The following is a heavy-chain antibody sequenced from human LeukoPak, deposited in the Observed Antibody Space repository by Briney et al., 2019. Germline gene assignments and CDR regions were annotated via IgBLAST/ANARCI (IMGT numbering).Heavy chain of an antibody. CDR2: INPNSGGT. V-gene: IGHV1-2*04. J-gene: IGHJ4*02. D-gene: IGHD3-22*01. CDR3: ARSEGYDTSGFPLDY. Sequence: ASVKVSCKASGYTFIGDYIHWVRQAPGQGLEWMGWINPNSGGTNCAQKFQGWVTMTRDTSIRTAYMELSRLRFDDTAVYYCARSEGYDTSGFPLDYWGRGTLVSVSS. CDR1: GYTFIGDY.